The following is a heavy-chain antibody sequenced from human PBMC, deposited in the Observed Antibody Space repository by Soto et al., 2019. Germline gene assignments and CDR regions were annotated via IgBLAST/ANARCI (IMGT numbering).Heavy chain of an antibody. J-gene: IGHJ4*02. V-gene: IGHV3-23*01. Sequence: VQLLESGGGLIQPGGSLRLSCVASGFTFSSYAMNWVRQGPGTGLEWVAVSDSADGKTYYANAVKGRFSISRDNSKNTLFLQRNSLRVEDTATYYCVKAGYTSGLLWGKGTLVTV. CDR3: VKAGYTSGLL. CDR2: SDSADGKT. D-gene: IGHD6-25*01. CDR1: GFTFSSYA.